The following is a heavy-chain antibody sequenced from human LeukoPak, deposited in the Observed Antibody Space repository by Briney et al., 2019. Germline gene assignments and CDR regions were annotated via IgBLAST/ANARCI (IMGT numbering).Heavy chain of an antibody. V-gene: IGHV4-39*01. CDR2: IYYSGST. J-gene: IGHJ4*02. CDR3: ARLYDFWSVYYYTFDY. Sequence: SETLSLTCTVSGGSISSSTYYWGWIRQPPGKGLEWLGSIYYSGSTYYNPSLKSRLTISVDTSKNQFSLKLSSVTAADTAVYYCARLYDFWSVYYYTFDYWGQGTLVTVSS. D-gene: IGHD3-3*01. CDR1: GGSISSSTYY.